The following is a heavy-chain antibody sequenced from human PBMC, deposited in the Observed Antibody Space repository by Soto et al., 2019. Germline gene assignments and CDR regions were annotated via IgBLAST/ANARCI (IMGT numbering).Heavy chain of an antibody. Sequence: EVSLRLSCAASGFTFTSYTMNWVRQAPGKGLEWVSSITTSSSYRYYSGSVKGRFTISRDNAKNSLFLQMNSLRAEDTAVYYCVRGEVPADWGQGTLVTVSS. V-gene: IGHV3-21*01. CDR3: VRGEVPAD. CDR1: GFTFTSYT. J-gene: IGHJ4*02. CDR2: ITTSSSYR. D-gene: IGHD1-26*01.